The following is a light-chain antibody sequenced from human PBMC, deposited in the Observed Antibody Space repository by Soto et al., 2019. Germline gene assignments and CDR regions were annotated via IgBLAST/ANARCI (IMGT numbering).Light chain of an antibody. CDR1: SSNIGAGYD. J-gene: IGLJ1*01. Sequence: QSVLTQPPSVSGAPGQRVTISCTGSSSNIGAGYDVHWYQQLPGTAPKLLISGNSNRPSGVPDRFSGSKSGTSASLAITGLQAEDGADYYCQSYDSSLSGRVFGTGTKLTVL. CDR3: QSYDSSLSGRV. CDR2: GNS. V-gene: IGLV1-40*01.